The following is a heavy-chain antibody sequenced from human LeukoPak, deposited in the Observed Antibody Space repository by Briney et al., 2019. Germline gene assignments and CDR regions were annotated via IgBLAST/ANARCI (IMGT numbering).Heavy chain of an antibody. CDR3: ARGASGWYERPIDY. D-gene: IGHD6-19*01. CDR2: TYYRSDWHN. CDR1: GDSVSSDSAA. Sequence: SHTLSLTCALSGDSVSSDSAAWNWIRESPSRGLEWLVRTYYRSDWHNDYAVSVKGRITINPDTSKNQFSLQLNSVTPEDTAVYYCARGASGWYERPIDYWGQGTLVTVSS. V-gene: IGHV6-1*01. J-gene: IGHJ4*02.